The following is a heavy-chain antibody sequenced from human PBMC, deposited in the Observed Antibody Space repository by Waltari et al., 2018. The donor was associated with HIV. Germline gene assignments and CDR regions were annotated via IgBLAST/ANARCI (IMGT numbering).Heavy chain of an antibody. D-gene: IGHD2-15*01. CDR3: ARDPRGGT. CDR1: GFTFRSYW. Sequence: EVQLVESGGGLVQPGGSLRLSCAASGFTFRSYWMSWVRQAPGKGREWGANRKQDGSEKYYVDSVKGRFTISRDNAKNSLYLQMNSLRAEDTAVYYCARDPRGGTWGQGTLVTVSS. J-gene: IGHJ5*02. CDR2: RKQDGSEK. V-gene: IGHV3-7*01.